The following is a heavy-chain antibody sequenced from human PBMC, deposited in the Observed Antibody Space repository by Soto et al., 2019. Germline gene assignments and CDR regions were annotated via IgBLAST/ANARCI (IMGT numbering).Heavy chain of an antibody. CDR2: ITSSGSYV. Sequence: SCKVSGYTLTELSMNWVRQAPGKGLEWVAPITSSGSYVYYADSVKGRFSASRDNAKNSLSLQMDSLRPDDTAIYFCVKDEGIEAMDVWGQGTTVTVSS. J-gene: IGHJ6*02. CDR3: VKDEGIEAMDV. D-gene: IGHD3-3*02. V-gene: IGHV3-21*01. CDR1: GYTLTELS.